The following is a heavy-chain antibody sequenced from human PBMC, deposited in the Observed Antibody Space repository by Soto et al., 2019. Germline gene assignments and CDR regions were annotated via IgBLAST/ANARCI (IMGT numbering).Heavy chain of an antibody. CDR2: IIPIFGTA. CDR3: ARAVLTDNWFDP. D-gene: IGHD3-9*01. CDR1: GGTFSSYA. J-gene: IGHJ5*02. Sequence: SVKVSCKASGGTFSSYAISWVRQAPGQGLEWMGGIIPIFGTANYAQKFQGRVAITADESTSTAYMELSSLRSEDTAVYYCARAVLTDNWFDPWGQGTLVTVSS. V-gene: IGHV1-69*13.